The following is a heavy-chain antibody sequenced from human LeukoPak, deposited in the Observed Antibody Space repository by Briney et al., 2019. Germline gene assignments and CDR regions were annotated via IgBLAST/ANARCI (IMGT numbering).Heavy chain of an antibody. V-gene: IGHV1-18*01. Sequence: GASVKVSCKASGFTFGAFGISWVRQAPGQGLEWVGCISGYIAAANHAQKFQDRVTMTTDRSTNTAYLELVSLRPDDTAVYYCGRGKDSYYYGVDVWGQGTTVTVSS. J-gene: IGHJ6*02. CDR1: GFTFGAFG. CDR3: GRGKDSYYYGVDV. D-gene: IGHD3-10*01. CDR2: ISGYIAAA.